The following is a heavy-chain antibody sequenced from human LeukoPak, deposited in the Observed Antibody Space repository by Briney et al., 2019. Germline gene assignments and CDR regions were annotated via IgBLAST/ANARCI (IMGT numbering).Heavy chain of an antibody. Sequence: GGSLRLSCAASGFTFSSYSMNWVRHAPGKGLEWVSSISSSSSYIYYADSVKGRFTISRDNAKNSLYLQMNSLRAEDTAVYYCATYLSYYYDSSGYLEGKSVDYWGQGTLVTISS. D-gene: IGHD3-22*01. CDR3: ATYLSYYYDSSGYLEGKSVDY. CDR2: ISSSSSYI. V-gene: IGHV3-21*01. J-gene: IGHJ4*02. CDR1: GFTFSSYS.